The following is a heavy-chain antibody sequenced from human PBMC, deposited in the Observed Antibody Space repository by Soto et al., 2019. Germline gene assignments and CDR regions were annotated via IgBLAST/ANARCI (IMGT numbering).Heavy chain of an antibody. CDR2: INPNSGGT. CDR3: ARAGDSGSSEPTLPFDY. V-gene: IGHV1-2*04. J-gene: IGHJ4*02. D-gene: IGHD1-26*01. Sequence: ASVKVSCKASGYTFTGYYMHWVRQAPGQGLEWMGWINPNSGGTNYAQKFQGWVTMTRDTSISTAYMELSRLRSDDTAVYYCARAGDSGSSEPTLPFDYWGQGTLVTVSS. CDR1: GYTFTGYY.